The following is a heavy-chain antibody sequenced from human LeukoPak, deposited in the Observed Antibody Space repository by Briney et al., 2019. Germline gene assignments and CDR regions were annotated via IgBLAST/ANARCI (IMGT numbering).Heavy chain of an antibody. J-gene: IGHJ4*02. D-gene: IGHD5-24*01. CDR2: TNTEGTST. CDR1: GFTFSSYS. V-gene: IGHV3-74*01. CDR3: ARDSYNNVDY. Sequence: PGGSLRLSCAASGFTFSSYSMNWVRQAPGKGLVWVSRTNTEGTSTWYADSVKGRFTVSRDNSKNTVYLQMNSLRAEDTAVYYCARDSYNNVDYWGQGTLVTVSS.